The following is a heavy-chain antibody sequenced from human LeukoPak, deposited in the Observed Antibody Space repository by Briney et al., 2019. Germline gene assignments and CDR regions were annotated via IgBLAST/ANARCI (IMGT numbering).Heavy chain of an antibody. D-gene: IGHD3-10*01. CDR2: MYLSGTT. J-gene: IGHJ4*02. V-gene: IGHV4-4*02. CDR1: GDSINSLDL. CDR3: ATKPNSVYYFDY. Sequence: SETLSLTCTVSGDSINSLDLWSWVRQPPGKGLEWIGEMYLSGTTHSNPSVKSRVTISIDKSKNQFFLNLSSVTAADTAVYYCATKPNSVYYFDYWGQGTLVTVSS.